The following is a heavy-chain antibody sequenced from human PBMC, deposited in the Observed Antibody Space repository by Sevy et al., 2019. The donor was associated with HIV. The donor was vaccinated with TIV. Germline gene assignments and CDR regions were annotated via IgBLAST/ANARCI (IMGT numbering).Heavy chain of an antibody. Sequence: GGSLRLSCAASGLAFSGSTVHWVRQASGKGLEWVGRIRSKAYNFATPYAASLKGRFTISRDDSKNTAYLQLNGLKTEDTAVYYCTGGAPYPMDVWGQGTTVTVSS. CDR3: TGGAPYPMDV. J-gene: IGHJ6*02. D-gene: IGHD3-10*01. CDR1: GLAFSGST. CDR2: IRSKAYNFAT. V-gene: IGHV3-73*01.